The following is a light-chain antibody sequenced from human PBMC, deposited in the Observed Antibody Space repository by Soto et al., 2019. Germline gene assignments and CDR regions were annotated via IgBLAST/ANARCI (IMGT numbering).Light chain of an antibody. Sequence: QAVVTQEPSLTVSPGGTVTRTSVSSTGAVTSGLYPYWFQQKPGQAPRALIYDTSNTHSWTPARFSVSLLGGKAALTLSGAQPEDEADYYCLLSYSGARVFGGGTKVTVL. CDR1: TGAVTSGLY. J-gene: IGLJ2*01. CDR3: LLSYSGARV. CDR2: DTS. V-gene: IGLV7-46*01.